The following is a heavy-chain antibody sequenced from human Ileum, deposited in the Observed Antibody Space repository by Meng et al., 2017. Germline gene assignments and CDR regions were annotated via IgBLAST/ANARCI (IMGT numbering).Heavy chain of an antibody. D-gene: IGHD5-18*01. J-gene: IGHJ5*02. CDR2: IIPIFGTA. CDR3: ARVELTDTAMGRGWFDP. CDR1: GGTVSSYA. V-gene: IGHV1-69*06. Sequence: VRLVQSGCWVKKPGSSVKVFCKASGGTVSSYALSWVRQAPGQGLEWMGGIIPIFGTANYAQKFQGRVTITADKSTSTAYMELSSLRSEDTAVYYCARVELTDTAMGRGWFDPWGQGTLVTVSS.